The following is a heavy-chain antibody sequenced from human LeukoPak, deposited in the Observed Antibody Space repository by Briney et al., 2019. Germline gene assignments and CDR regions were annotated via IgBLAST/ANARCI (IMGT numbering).Heavy chain of an antibody. CDR1: GGSISSYY. CDR3: ARHYDSSGYYYQIDY. J-gene: IGHJ4*02. V-gene: IGHV4-59*08. D-gene: IGHD3-22*01. CDR2: IYYSGST. Sequence: SETLSLTCTVSGGSISSYYWSWIRQPPGKGLEWIGYIYYSGSTNYNPSLKSRVTISVDTSKNQFSLKLSSVTAADTAVYYCARHYDSSGYYYQIDYWGQGTLVTVSS.